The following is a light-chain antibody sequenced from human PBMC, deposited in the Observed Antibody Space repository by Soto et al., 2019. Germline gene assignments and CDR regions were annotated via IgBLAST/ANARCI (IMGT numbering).Light chain of an antibody. CDR2: DVC. V-gene: IGLV2-14*03. CDR3: SSYTSSSTYV. CDR1: SSDVGGYNF. J-gene: IGLJ1*01. Sequence: QSVLTQPASVSASPGQSIAISCTGSSSDVGGYNFVSWYQQHSCKAPKLMISDVCNRPSGVAVRFSGSKSGNTASLTISGLQAEDEADYFCSSYTSSSTYVFGTGTKVPVL.